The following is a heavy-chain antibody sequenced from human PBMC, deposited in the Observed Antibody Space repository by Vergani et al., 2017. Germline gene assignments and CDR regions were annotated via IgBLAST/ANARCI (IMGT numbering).Heavy chain of an antibody. D-gene: IGHD3-10*01. CDR2: MFHTGEA. CDR3: GVIMVRSPRPDNWFDS. Sequence: QIQLQESGPGLVKPSETLSLTCSVSGYSFSRGFYWAWIRQTPEKGLEWIGGMFHTGEASNSPSLQSRVAFSMDTSKNQFSLQLTSVTAADTAVYFCGVIMVRSPRPDNWFDSWGRGTLVTVSS. V-gene: IGHV4-38-2*02. CDR1: GYSFSRGFY. J-gene: IGHJ5*01.